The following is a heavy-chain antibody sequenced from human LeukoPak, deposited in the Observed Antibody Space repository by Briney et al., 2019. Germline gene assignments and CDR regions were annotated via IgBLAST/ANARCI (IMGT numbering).Heavy chain of an antibody. D-gene: IGHD2-21*01. J-gene: IGHJ4*02. CDR3: ARVLDRGDYSLSVLRY. V-gene: IGHV3-33*05. CDR1: RFIFSLYG. CDR2: ISYDGNNK. Sequence: PGGSLRLSCAASRFIFSLYGMHWVRQAPGKGLEWVAVISYDGNNKYYADSVKGRFTISRDNSKNTLYLQMNSLRAEDTAVYYCARVLDRGDYSLSVLRYWGQGTLVTVSS.